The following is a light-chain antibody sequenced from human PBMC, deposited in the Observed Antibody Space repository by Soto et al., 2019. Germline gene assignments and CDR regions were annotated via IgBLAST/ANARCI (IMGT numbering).Light chain of an antibody. CDR2: GGS. CDR3: QQYDTLPPT. V-gene: IGKV1-33*01. CDR1: QAIRNY. Sequence: DIQMTQSPSSLSASVGDRVTITCQASQAIRNYLNWYQQRPGTAPKLLIYGGSTLERGVPSRFSGRGSAADFTLTISSLQPEDIATYYCQQYDTLPPTFGGGTKVEIK. J-gene: IGKJ4*01.